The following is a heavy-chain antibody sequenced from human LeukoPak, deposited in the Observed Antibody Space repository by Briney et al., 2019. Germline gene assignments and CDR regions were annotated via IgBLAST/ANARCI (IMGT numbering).Heavy chain of an antibody. CDR3: AVRTAMVFDY. D-gene: IGHD5-18*01. J-gene: IGHJ4*02. CDR1: GGTFSSYA. CDR2: IIPIFGTA. V-gene: IGHV1-69*05. Sequence: SVKVSCKASGGTFSSYAISWVRQAPGQGLEWMGGIIPIFGTANYAQKFQGRVTITTDESASTAYMELSSLRSEDTAVYYCAVRTAMVFDYWGQGTLVTVSS.